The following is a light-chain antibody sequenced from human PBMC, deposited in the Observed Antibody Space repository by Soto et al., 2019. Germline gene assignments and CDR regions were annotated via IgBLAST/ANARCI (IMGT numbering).Light chain of an antibody. V-gene: IGKV3-20*01. CDR3: QQYGSSPRT. CDR2: GAS. Sequence: EVGLTQSPGTLSLSPGERATLSCRASQSVSSSYVAWYQQKPGQAPRLLIYGASSRATGIPDRFSGSGSGTDFTLTISRLEPEDFAVYYCQQYGSSPRTFGQGTKVDIK. J-gene: IGKJ1*01. CDR1: QSVSSSY.